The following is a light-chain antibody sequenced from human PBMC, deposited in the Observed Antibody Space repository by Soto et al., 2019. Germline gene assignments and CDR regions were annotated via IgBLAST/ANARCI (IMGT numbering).Light chain of an antibody. CDR3: QQYKNWHPIT. V-gene: IGKV3-15*01. CDR1: QSLTNR. J-gene: IGKJ5*01. Sequence: EIVLTHSPVTLSLSPSERGTPFFRAIQSLTNRLIAWYQXKPXQAPRLXXXDTSTRATGIPARFSGSGSGTEFTLTISSLQYEDFAVHYCQQYKNWHPITFGQGTRLEIK. CDR2: DTS.